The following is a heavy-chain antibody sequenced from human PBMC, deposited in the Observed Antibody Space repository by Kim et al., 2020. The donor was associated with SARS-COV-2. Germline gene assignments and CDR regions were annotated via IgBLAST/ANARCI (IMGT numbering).Heavy chain of an antibody. CDR2: IYSGGST. D-gene: IGHD4-17*01. Sequence: GGSLRLSCAASGFTVSSNYMSWVRQAPGKGLEWVSVIYSGGSTYYADSVKGRFTISRDNSKNTLYLQMNSLRAEDTAVYYCARSPYGDYESFYFDYWGQGTLVTVSS. CDR3: ARSPYGDYESFYFDY. V-gene: IGHV3-53*01. CDR1: GFTVSSNY. J-gene: IGHJ4*02.